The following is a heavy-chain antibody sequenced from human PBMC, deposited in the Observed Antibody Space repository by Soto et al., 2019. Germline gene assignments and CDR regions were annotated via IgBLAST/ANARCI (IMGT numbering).Heavy chain of an antibody. CDR1: GGSIRSGSSY. CDR3: ARRGVEGGGCSYFDL. CDR2: IYSSGST. Sequence: SETLSLTCTVSGGSIRSGSSYWGWIRQPPGKGLEWIASIYSSGSTYYNMSLKSRVTISVDASKNQFSLKVTAVTAADAAVYFCARRGVEGGGCSYFDLWGRGSLVTVSS. J-gene: IGHJ2*01. V-gene: IGHV4-39*01. D-gene: IGHD6-19*01.